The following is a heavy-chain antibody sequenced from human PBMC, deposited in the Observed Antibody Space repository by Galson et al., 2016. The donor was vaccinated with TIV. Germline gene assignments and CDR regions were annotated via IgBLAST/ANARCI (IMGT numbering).Heavy chain of an antibody. D-gene: IGHD2/OR15-2a*01. CDR1: GFTFSNAW. J-gene: IGHJ5*02. Sequence: SLRLSCAVSGFTFSNAWMNWVRQAPGKGLEWVGRIKRETDGGTTDYASPVKGRFTISRDVSKNTLFVQMYSLKTDATAVYYCTTGGLYVAPNAWGQGALVTVSS. CDR2: IKRETDGGTT. V-gene: IGHV3-15*01. CDR3: TTGGLYVAPNA.